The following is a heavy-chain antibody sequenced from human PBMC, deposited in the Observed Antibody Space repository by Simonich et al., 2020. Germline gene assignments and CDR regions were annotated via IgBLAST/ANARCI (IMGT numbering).Heavy chain of an antibody. CDR3: ARTYSGSYYYFDY. V-gene: IGHV1-8*03. CDR2: RNPNSGNT. CDR1: GYTFTSYD. Sequence: QVQLVQSGAEVKKPGASVKVSCKASGYTFTSYDINWVRQATGQGLGWRGWRNPNSGNTGYAQKFQGIVTITRNTSISTAYMELSSLRSEDTAVYYCARTYSGSYYYFDYWGQGTLVTVSS. J-gene: IGHJ4*02. D-gene: IGHD1-26*01.